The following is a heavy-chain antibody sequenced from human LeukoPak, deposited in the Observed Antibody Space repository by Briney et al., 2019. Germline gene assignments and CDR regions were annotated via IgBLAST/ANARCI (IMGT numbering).Heavy chain of an antibody. CDR3: AKRPDDYSYGMDV. CDR1: GFIFSNYA. V-gene: IGHV3-23*01. Sequence: GGSLRLSCAASGFIFSNYAMSWVRQAPGKGLEWVSVVSASGGSTDYADSVKGRFTMSRDNSKNTLYLQMNSLRPEDTAVYYCAKRPDDYSYGMDVWGQGTTVTVSS. CDR2: VSASGGST. J-gene: IGHJ6*02.